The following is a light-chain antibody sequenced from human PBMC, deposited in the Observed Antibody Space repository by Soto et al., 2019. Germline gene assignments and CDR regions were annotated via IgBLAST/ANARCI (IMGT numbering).Light chain of an antibody. V-gene: IGKV1-17*01. CDR2: EGI. CDR1: QGIRND. J-gene: IGKJ1*01. CDR3: QKSDTTPWT. Sequence: DIQMTQSPSSLSASVGDRVTITCRASQGIRNDLGWYQQIPGKAPKCLIYEGISLRPGVPSRFSGSGSGTEFTLTINSLQPEDFTTYYCQKSDTTPWTFGQGTKVDIK.